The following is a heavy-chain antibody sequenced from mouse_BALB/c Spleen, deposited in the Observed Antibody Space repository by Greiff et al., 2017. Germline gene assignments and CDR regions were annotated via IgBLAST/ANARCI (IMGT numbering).Heavy chain of an antibody. Sequence: EVQLQQSGAELVKPGASVKLSCTASGFNIKDTYMHWVKQRPEQGLEWIGRIDPANGNTKYDPKFQGKATITADTSSNTAYLQLSSLTSEDTAVYYGARGQRGDAMDYWGQGTSVTVSS. V-gene: IGHV14-3*02. CDR1: GFNIKDTY. CDR2: IDPANGNT. J-gene: IGHJ4*01. CDR3: ARGQRGDAMDY.